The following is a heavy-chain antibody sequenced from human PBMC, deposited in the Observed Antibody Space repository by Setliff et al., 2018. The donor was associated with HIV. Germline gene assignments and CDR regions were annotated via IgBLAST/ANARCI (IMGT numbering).Heavy chain of an antibody. D-gene: IGHD3-3*01. J-gene: IGHJ6*02. CDR3: ARDLRITLFGGDVYYYYGMDV. CDR1: GGSISNSRYY. CDR2: IYYSGST. V-gene: IGHV4-39*07. Sequence: SETLSLTCTVSGGSISNSRYYWSWIRQPPGKGLEWIGSIYYSGSTYYNPSLKSRVTMSVDTSKNQFSLKLRSVTAADTALYYCARDLRITLFGGDVYYYYGMDVWGQGTTVTVSS.